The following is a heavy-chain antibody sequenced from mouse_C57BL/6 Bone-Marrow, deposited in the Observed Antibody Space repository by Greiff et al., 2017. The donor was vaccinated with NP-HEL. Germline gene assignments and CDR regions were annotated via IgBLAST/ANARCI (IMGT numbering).Heavy chain of an antibody. J-gene: IGHJ2*01. D-gene: IGHD2-2*01. V-gene: IGHV1-64*01. CDR2: IHPNSGST. CDR3: AYYGYYFDY. Sequence: QVQLQQPGAELVKPGASVKLSCKASGYTFTSYWMHWVKQRPGQGLEWIGMIHPNSGSTNYNEKLKSKATLTVDKSSSTAYMQLRSLTSEDSAVYYCAYYGYYFDYWGQGTTLTVSS. CDR1: GYTFTSYW.